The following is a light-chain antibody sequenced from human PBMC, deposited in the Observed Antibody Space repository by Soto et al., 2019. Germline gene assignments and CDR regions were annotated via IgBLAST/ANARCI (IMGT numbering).Light chain of an antibody. Sequence: QSVLTQLPSVSGAPGQRVTISCTGSSSNIGAGYDVHWYQQLPRTAPKLLIYGNSNRPSGVPDRFSGSKSGTSASLAITGLQAEDEADYYCQSYDSSLSVYVFGTGTKLTVL. V-gene: IGLV1-40*01. CDR2: GNS. CDR1: SSNIGAGYD. J-gene: IGLJ1*01. CDR3: QSYDSSLSVYV.